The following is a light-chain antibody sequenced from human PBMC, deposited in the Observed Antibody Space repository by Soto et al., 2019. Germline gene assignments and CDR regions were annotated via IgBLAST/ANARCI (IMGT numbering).Light chain of an antibody. Sequence: QSVLTQPSSLSGSPGQSITISCTGTISDVGSYNFVSWYQQLPGKAPKLMIYEVSNRPSGVSNRFSGSKSGNTASLTISGLQAEDEADYYCSSYTTSSNYVFGSRTKVTVL. J-gene: IGLJ1*01. CDR2: EVS. V-gene: IGLV2-14*01. CDR1: ISDVGSYNF. CDR3: SSYTTSSNYV.